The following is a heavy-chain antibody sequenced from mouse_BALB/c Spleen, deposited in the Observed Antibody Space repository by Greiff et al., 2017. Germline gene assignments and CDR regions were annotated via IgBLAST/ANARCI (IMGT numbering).Heavy chain of an antibody. CDR2: ISSGGST. CDR3: ARGHYGNPYYFDY. Sequence: DVKLVESGGGLVKPGGSLKLSCAASGFTFSSYAMSWVRQTPEKRLEWVASISSGGSTYYPDSVKGRFTISRDNARNILYLQMSSLRSEDTAMYYCARGHYGNPYYFDYWGQGTTLTVSS. V-gene: IGHV5-6-5*01. D-gene: IGHD2-1*01. J-gene: IGHJ2*01. CDR1: GFTFSSYA.